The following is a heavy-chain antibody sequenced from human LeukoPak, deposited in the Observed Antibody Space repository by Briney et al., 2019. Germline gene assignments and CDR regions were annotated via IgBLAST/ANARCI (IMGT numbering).Heavy chain of an antibody. CDR1: GGSISSFY. CDR2: IYYSGST. J-gene: IGHJ4*02. D-gene: IGHD4-23*01. V-gene: IGHV4-59*01. CDR3: ARRGYYGGNPYFDY. Sequence: SETLSLTCTVSGGSISSFYWSWIRQPPGKGLEWIGYIYYSGSTNYNPSLQSRVTISVDTSKNQFSLKLSSVTAADTAVYYCARRGYYGGNPYFDYWGQGTLVTVSS.